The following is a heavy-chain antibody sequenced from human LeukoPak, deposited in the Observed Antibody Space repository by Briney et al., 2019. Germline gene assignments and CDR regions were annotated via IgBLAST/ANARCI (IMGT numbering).Heavy chain of an antibody. Sequence: GGSLRLSCAASGFTFSSYAMTWVRQAPGKGLEWVANIRQDGSEKYYVDSVKGRFTISRDNAKNSLYLQMNSLRAEDTAVYYCARDRAYDSYYYYMDVWGKGTTVTVSS. CDR3: ARDRAYDSYYYYMDV. D-gene: IGHD3-3*01. V-gene: IGHV3-7*01. J-gene: IGHJ6*03. CDR2: IRQDGSEK. CDR1: GFTFSSYA.